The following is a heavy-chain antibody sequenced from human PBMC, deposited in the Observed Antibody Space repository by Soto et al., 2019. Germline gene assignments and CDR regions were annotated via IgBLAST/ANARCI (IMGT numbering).Heavy chain of an antibody. D-gene: IGHD3-16*01. Sequence: SETLSLTCAVSGGSISSSNWWSWVRQPPGKGLEWIGEIYHSGSTNYNPSLKSRVTISVDKSKNQFSLKLSSVTAADTAVYYCVSVRLGESQDNWGQGTLVTVSS. CDR2: IYHSGST. CDR3: VSVRLGESQDN. V-gene: IGHV4-4*02. CDR1: GGSISSSNW. J-gene: IGHJ4*02.